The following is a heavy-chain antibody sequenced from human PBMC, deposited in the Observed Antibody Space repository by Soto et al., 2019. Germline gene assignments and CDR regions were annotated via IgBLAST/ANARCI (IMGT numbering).Heavy chain of an antibody. D-gene: IGHD2-15*01. CDR2: INYSGRT. V-gene: IGHV4-34*01. CDR3: AIQRPYSPPVYFAY. CDR1: GGSLIEYY. J-gene: IGHJ4*02. Sequence: SETLSLTCAVSGGSLIEYYWSGILQPPGKGLEWIGEINYSGRTNYNPSLKSRVTISVDTSKKQFSLKLSSVTAADTAVYYCAIQRPYSPPVYFAYRAQG.